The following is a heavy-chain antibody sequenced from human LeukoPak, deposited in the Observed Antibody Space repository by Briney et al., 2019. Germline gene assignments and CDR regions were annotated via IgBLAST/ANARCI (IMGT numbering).Heavy chain of an antibody. CDR2: IIPIFGTA. CDR3: ARAYCSGGSCHRDAFDI. J-gene: IGHJ3*02. V-gene: IGHV1-69*06. CDR1: GGTFSSYA. D-gene: IGHD2-15*01. Sequence: SVKVSCKASGGTFSSYAISWVRQAPGQGLEWMGGIIPIFGTANHAQKFQGRVTITADKSTSTAYMELSSLRSEDTAVYYCARAYCSGGSCHRDAFDIWGQGTMVTVSS.